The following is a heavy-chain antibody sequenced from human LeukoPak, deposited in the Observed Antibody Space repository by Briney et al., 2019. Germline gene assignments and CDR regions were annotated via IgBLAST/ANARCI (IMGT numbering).Heavy chain of an antibody. CDR2: ISGSGGST. Sequence: GGSLRLSCAASGFTFSHAWMTWVRQAPGKGLEWVSAISGSGGSTYYADSVKDRFTISRDNSKNTLYLQMNSLRAEDTAVYYCANEPAFDYWGQGTLVTVSS. CDR3: ANEPAFDY. D-gene: IGHD1-14*01. J-gene: IGHJ4*02. V-gene: IGHV3-23*01. CDR1: GFTFSHAW.